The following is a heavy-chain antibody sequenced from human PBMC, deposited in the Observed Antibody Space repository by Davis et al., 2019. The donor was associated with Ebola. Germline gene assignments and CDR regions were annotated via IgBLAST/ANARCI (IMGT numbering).Heavy chain of an antibody. D-gene: IGHD5/OR15-5a*01. V-gene: IGHV3-30*09. Sequence: PGGSLRLSCAASGFTFSLYAMHWVRQTPGKGLEWVAAISYDGVYRYHADSVKGRFAISRDNSESTLYLQMNSLTFDDTALYYCARSTVMGKWYFDLWGRGTPVTVSS. J-gene: IGHJ2*01. CDR2: ISYDGVYR. CDR3: ARSTVMGKWYFDL. CDR1: GFTFSLYA.